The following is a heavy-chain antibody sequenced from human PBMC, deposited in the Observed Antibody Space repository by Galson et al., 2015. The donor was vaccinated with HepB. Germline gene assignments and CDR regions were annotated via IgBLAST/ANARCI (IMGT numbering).Heavy chain of an antibody. Sequence: QSGAEVKKPGESLKISCKGSGYSFTSYWIGWVRQMPGKGLEWMGIIYPGDSDTRYSPSFQGQVTISADKSISTAYLQWSSLKASDTAMYYCARHGVDCTNGVCLGLERYAFDIWGQGTMVTVSS. CDR2: IYPGDSDT. J-gene: IGHJ3*02. D-gene: IGHD2-8*01. V-gene: IGHV5-51*01. CDR1: GYSFTSYW. CDR3: ARHGVDCTNGVCLGLERYAFDI.